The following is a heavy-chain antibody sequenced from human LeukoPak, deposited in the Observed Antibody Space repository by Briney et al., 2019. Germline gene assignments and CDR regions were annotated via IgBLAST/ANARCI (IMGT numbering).Heavy chain of an antibody. V-gene: IGHV3-23*01. Sequence: GSLRLSCAASGFTFSSYAMSWVRQAPGKGLEWVSAISGSGGSTYYADSVKGRFTISRDNAKNSLYLQMNSLRAEDTAVYYCARAIAVAGFDYWGQGTLVTVSS. J-gene: IGHJ4*02. CDR1: GFTFSSYA. CDR3: ARAIAVAGFDY. D-gene: IGHD6-19*01. CDR2: ISGSGGST.